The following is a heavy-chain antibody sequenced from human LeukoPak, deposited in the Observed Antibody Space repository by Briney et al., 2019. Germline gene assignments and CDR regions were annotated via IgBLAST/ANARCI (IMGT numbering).Heavy chain of an antibody. CDR3: AKGAGYSYYYYYYYMDV. Sequence: GGSLRLSCAASGFTFSSYAMSWVRQAPGKGLEWVSAISGSGGSTYYADSVKGRFTISRDNSNNTLYLQMNSLRAEDTAVYYCAKGAGYSYYYYYYYMDVWGKGTTVTVSS. V-gene: IGHV3-23*01. J-gene: IGHJ6*03. CDR2: ISGSGGST. CDR1: GFTFSSYA. D-gene: IGHD3-9*01.